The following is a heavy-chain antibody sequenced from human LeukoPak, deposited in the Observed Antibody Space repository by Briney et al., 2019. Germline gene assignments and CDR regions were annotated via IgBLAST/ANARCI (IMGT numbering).Heavy chain of an antibody. CDR3: AKRLHSSGWYEDY. CDR1: GFTFSSYA. V-gene: IGHV3-23*01. CDR2: ISGSGGST. J-gene: IGHJ4*02. D-gene: IGHD6-19*01. Sequence: GGSLRLSCAASGFTFSSYAMSWVRQAPGKGLEWVSAISGSGGSTYYADSVKGRSTISRDNSKNTLYLQMNSLRAEDTAVYYCAKRLHSSGWYEDYWGQGTLVTVSS.